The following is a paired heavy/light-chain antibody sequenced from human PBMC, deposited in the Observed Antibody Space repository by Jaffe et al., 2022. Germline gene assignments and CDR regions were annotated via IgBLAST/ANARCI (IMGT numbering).Light chain of an antibody. Sequence: QPVLSQPPSSSASLGESARLTCTLSSDRNIRSYTIYWYQQKPGSPPRYLLYYFSDSDKDQGPGVPSRFSGSKDASANTGILVISGLQSEDEADYYCMIWPSNASPWVFGGGTQLTVL. CDR3: MIWPSNASPWV. V-gene: IGLV5-37*01. CDR2: YFSDSDK. CDR1: SDRNIRSYT. J-gene: IGLJ3*02.
Heavy chain of an antibody. CDR1: NYSSSRGFY. J-gene: IGHJ5*02. V-gene: IGHV4-38-2*01. Sequence: QVQLKESGPGLLKPSEALSLTCAVFNYSSSRGFYWGWIRQSPGKGLESIGFIYKSGDTGGTSYSPSLRSRATISVDTSKSQFSLKLTSVTAEDTAVYYCVSSFGHWGQGTLVIVSS. CDR2: IYKSGDTGGT. CDR3: VSSFGH.